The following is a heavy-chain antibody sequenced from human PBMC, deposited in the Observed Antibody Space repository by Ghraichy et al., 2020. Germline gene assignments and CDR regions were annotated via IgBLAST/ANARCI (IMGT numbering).Heavy chain of an antibody. V-gene: IGHV4-34*01. CDR2: INHSGST. Sequence: SETLSLTCAVYGGSFSGYYWSWIRQPPGKGLEWIGEINHSGSTNYNPSLKSRVTISVDTSKNQFSLKLSSVTAADTAVYYCARGRCREFCHLGRWFGVWGQGTLVTVSS. CDR3: ARGRCREFCHLGRWFGV. D-gene: IGHD3-10*01. J-gene: IGHJ4*02. CDR1: GGSFSGYY.